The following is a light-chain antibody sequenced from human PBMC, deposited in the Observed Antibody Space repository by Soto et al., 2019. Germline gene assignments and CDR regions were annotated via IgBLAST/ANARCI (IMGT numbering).Light chain of an antibody. V-gene: IGLV3-9*01. CDR3: QVWDSSTVV. CDR2: RDS. Sequence: SYELTQPLSVSVALGQTARITCGGNNIGSKNVHWYQQKPGQAPVLVIYRDSNRPSGIPERFSGSNSGTTATLTIGRAQAGDEADYYCQVWDSSTVVFGGGTKVTVL. J-gene: IGLJ2*01. CDR1: NIGSKN.